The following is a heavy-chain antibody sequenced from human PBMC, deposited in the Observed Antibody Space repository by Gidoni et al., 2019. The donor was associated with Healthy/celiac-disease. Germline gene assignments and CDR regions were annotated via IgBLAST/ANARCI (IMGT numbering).Heavy chain of an antibody. CDR2: IYYSGST. D-gene: IGHD6-13*01. J-gene: IGHJ4*02. Sequence: QVQLQESGPGLVKPSETLSLTCTVSGGSISSYYWSWIRQPPGKGLEWIGYIYYSGSTNYNPSLKSRVTISVDTSKNQFSLKLSSVTAADTAVYYCARDLGPKYSSSLDYWGQGTLVTVSS. CDR3: ARDLGPKYSSSLDY. CDR1: GGSISSYY. V-gene: IGHV4-59*01.